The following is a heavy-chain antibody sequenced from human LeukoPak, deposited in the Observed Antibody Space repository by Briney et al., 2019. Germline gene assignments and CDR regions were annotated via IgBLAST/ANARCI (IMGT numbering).Heavy chain of an antibody. CDR1: RFTFSSYA. J-gene: IGHJ6*03. CDR2: ISNSGVST. V-gene: IGHV3-23*01. D-gene: IGHD6-6*01. Sequence: GGSLRLSCAASRFTFSSYAMNWVRQAPGKGLEWVSAISNSGVSTYYADSVKGRFTISRDNSKNTLYLQVDSLRAEDTAVYYCARMSSSEIYYFYYMDVWGKGTTVTVSS. CDR3: ARMSSSEIYYFYYMDV.